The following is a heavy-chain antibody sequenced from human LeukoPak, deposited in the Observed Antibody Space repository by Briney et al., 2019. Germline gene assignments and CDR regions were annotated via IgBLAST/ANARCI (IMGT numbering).Heavy chain of an antibody. Sequence: KPSETLSLTCTVSGGSISSSSYYWGWIRQPPGKGLEWIGSIYYSGSTYYNPSLKSRVTISIDTSKNQFSLKLSSVTAADAAVYFCARGETYYDILTNYYNVNWFDPWGQGTLVTVSS. V-gene: IGHV4-39*07. CDR2: IYYSGST. CDR1: GGSISSSSYY. CDR3: ARGETYYDILTNYYNVNWFDP. J-gene: IGHJ5*02. D-gene: IGHD3-9*01.